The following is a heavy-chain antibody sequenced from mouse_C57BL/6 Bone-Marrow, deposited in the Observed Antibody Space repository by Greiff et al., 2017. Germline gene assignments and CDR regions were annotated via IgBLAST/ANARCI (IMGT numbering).Heavy chain of an antibody. J-gene: IGHJ2*01. CDR3: ARKGRYYYGSSSFFEY. CDR2: IHPNSGST. CDR1: GYTFTSYW. D-gene: IGHD1-1*01. V-gene: IGHV1-64*01. Sequence: VQLQQPGAELVKPGASVKLSCKASGYTFTSYWMHWVKQRPGQGLEWIGMIHPNSGSTNYNEKFKSKAILTVDKSSSTAYMQLSSLTSEDSAVYYCARKGRYYYGSSSFFEYWGQGTTLTVSS.